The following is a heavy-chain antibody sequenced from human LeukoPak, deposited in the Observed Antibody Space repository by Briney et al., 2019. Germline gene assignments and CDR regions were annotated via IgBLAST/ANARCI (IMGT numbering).Heavy chain of an antibody. J-gene: IGHJ5*02. CDR3: AGKHNYDILTGSPNWFDP. CDR1: GGSFSGYY. Sequence: SETLSLTCAVYGGSFSGYYWSWIRQPPGKGLEWIGEINHSGSTNYNPSLKSRVTISVDTSKNQFSLKLSSVTAADTAVYYCAGKHNYDILTGSPNWFDPWGQGTLVTVSS. D-gene: IGHD3-9*01. V-gene: IGHV4-34*01. CDR2: INHSGST.